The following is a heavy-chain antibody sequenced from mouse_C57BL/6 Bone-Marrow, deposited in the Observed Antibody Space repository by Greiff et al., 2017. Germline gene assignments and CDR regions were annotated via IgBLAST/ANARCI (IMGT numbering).Heavy chain of an antibody. V-gene: IGHV14-1*01. J-gene: IGHJ2*01. CDR3: TYYGSSFVRDYFDY. CDR2: IDPEDGDT. D-gene: IGHD1-1*01. Sequence: EVQLQQSGAELVRPGASVKLSCTASGFNIKDYYMHWVKQRPEQGLEWIGRIDPEDGDTEYAPKFQGKATMTADTSSNTAYLQLSSLTSEDTAVYYCTYYGSSFVRDYFDYWGQGTTLTVSS. CDR1: GFNIKDYY.